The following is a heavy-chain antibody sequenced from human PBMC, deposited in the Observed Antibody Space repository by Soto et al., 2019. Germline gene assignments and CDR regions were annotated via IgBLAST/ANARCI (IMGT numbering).Heavy chain of an antibody. CDR3: AKDLLQWLGGSGPFDY. J-gene: IGHJ4*02. CDR2: ISPTGGRA. Sequence: EVQLLESGGGLVHPGGSLRLSCATSGVSFSSYAMPWLRQAPGKGLEWVSTISPTGGRAYYADSVTGRFTISRDDSKNTLYLHMNSLRAEDTATYYCAKDLLQWLGGSGPFDYWGQGTLVTVSS. V-gene: IGHV3-23*01. CDR1: GVSFSSYA. D-gene: IGHD6-19*01.